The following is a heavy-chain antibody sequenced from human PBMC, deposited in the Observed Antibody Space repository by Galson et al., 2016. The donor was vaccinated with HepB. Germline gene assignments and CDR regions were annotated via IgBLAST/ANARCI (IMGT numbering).Heavy chain of an antibody. D-gene: IGHD2-15*01. V-gene: IGHV3-7*01. CDR2: IKPDGSEK. Sequence: SLRLSCADSTFTFSNYWMTWVRQAPGKGLEWVANIKPDGSEKYYADSVKGRFTISRDNAKNSLYLHMNSLRAEDTAVYYCARRSCTAGRCYSASYLCFDSWGQGTLVTVSS. J-gene: IGHJ4*02. CDR1: TFTFSNYW. CDR3: ARRSCTAGRCYSASYLCFDS.